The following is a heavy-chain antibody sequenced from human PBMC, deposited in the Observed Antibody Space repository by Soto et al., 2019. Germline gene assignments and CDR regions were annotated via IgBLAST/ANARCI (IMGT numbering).Heavy chain of an antibody. CDR1: GFTFSSYA. Sequence: GGSLRLSCAASGFTFSSYAMHWVRQAPGKGLEWVAVISYDGSNKYYADSVKGRFTISRDNSKNTLYLQMNSLRAEDTAVYYCAREYYIAAAGTATYYYYGMDVWGQGTTVTVS. V-gene: IGHV3-30-3*01. CDR2: ISYDGSNK. J-gene: IGHJ6*02. CDR3: AREYYIAAAGTATYYYYGMDV. D-gene: IGHD6-13*01.